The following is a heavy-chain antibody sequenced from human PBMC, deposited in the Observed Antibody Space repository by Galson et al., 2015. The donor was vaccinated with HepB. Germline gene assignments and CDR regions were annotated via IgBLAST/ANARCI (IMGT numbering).Heavy chain of an antibody. CDR3: ASGSYCSTTSCYLHRRYHYYGMDV. V-gene: IGHV1-69*13. J-gene: IGHJ6*02. CDR2: VIPIFDTP. D-gene: IGHD2-2*01. Sequence: SVKVSCKASGGTFRTFAISWVRQAPGQGLEWMGGVIPIFDTPNYAPRSRGRVTITADESTTTSYMEVSSLRPDDTAVYYCASGSYCSTTSCYLHRRYHYYGMDVWGQGTTVTVS. CDR1: GGTFRTFA.